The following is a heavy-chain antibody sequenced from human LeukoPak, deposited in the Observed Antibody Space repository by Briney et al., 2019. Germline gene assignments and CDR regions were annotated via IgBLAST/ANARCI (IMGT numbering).Heavy chain of an antibody. D-gene: IGHD1-26*01. CDR1: VYTFTSYG. V-gene: IGHV1-18*01. CDR3: AREPDWELLPDY. CDR2: ISAYNGNT. J-gene: IGHJ4*02. Sequence: ASVKVSCKASVYTFTSYGISWVRQAPGQGLEWMGWISAYNGNTNYAQKLQGRVTMTTDTSTSTAYMELRSLRSDDTAVYYCAREPDWELLPDYWGQGALVTVSS.